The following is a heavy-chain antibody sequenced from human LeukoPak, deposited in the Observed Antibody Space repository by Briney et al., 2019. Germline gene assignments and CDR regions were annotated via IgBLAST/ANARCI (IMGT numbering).Heavy chain of an antibody. J-gene: IGHJ2*01. D-gene: IGHD3-10*01. CDR2: ISSSSSFI. Sequence: GGSLRLSCAGSGFTFGNYNMNWVRQTPGKGLEWISSISSSSSFIYYADSVKGRFTISRDNAKNSVFLQMNSLQPEDTAVYWCAGDRGSFDIWGRGTLVTVSS. CDR1: GFTFGNYN. CDR3: AGDRGSFDI. V-gene: IGHV3-21*01.